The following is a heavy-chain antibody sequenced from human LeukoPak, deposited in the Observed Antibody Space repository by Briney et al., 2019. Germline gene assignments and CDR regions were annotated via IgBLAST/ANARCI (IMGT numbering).Heavy chain of an antibody. CDR2: INHSGST. CDR1: GGSFSGYY. Sequence: PSETLSLTCAVYGGSFSGYYWSWIRQPPGKGLEWIGEINHSGSTTYNPSLKSRVTISVDTSKNQFSLKLSSVTAADTAVYYCAREPGIAVAGLWGQGTLVTVSS. CDR3: AREPGIAVAGL. J-gene: IGHJ4*02. V-gene: IGHV4-34*01. D-gene: IGHD6-19*01.